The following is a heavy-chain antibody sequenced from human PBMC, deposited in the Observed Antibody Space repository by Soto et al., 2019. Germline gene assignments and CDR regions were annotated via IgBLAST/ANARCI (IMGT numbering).Heavy chain of an antibody. CDR1: GFTFSSYA. V-gene: IGHV3-30*04. J-gene: IGHJ6*02. CDR2: ISYDGSNK. CDR3: ARELHGGSYGMDV. Sequence: GALRLSCVPSGFTFSSYAMHWVRQAPGKGLEWVAIISYDGSNKYYADSVKGRFTISRDNSKNTLYLQMNSLSAGDTAVYYCARELHGGSYGMDVWGQGTTVTVSS.